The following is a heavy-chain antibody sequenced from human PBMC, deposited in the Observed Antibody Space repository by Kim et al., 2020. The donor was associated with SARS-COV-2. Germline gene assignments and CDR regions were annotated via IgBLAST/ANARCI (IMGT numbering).Heavy chain of an antibody. Sequence: GGSLRLSCAASGFTVNNNYMSWVRQAAGKGLEWVSVIYSGSLTYYADSVKGRFTISSDNSKNTLYLLMNSLRADDTAMYYCATLAGGGSSRYFYTWGQGTLVTVSS. V-gene: IGHV3-53*01. CDR1: GFTVNNNY. D-gene: IGHD3-16*02. J-gene: IGHJ5*02. CDR2: IYSGSLT. CDR3: ATLAGGGSSRYFYT.